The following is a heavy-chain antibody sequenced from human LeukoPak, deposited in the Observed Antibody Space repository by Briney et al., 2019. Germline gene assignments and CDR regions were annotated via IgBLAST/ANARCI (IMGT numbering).Heavy chain of an antibody. CDR1: GGSFSGYY. D-gene: IGHD4-17*01. CDR3: ARAFYYGDYVFPYFDY. J-gene: IGHJ4*02. Sequence: KSSETLSLTCAVYGGSFSGYYWSWIRQAPGKGLEWIGEINHSGSTNYNPSLKSRVTISVDTSKNQFSLKLSSVTAADTAVYYCARAFYYGDYVFPYFDYWGQGTLVTVSS. CDR2: INHSGST. V-gene: IGHV4-34*01.